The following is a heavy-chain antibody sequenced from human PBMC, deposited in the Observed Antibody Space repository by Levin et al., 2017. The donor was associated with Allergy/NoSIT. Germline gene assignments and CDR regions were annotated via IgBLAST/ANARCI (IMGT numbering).Heavy chain of an antibody. CDR2: ISWNSGSI. CDR1: GFTFDDYA. CDR3: AKDPYCSSTSCYVGTDHLYSSPEWGNY. D-gene: IGHD2-2*01. Sequence: SCAASGFTFDDYAMHWVRQAPGKGLEWVSGISWNSGSIGYADSVKGRFTISRDNAKNSLYLQMNSLRAEDTALYYCAKDPYCSSTSCYVGTDHLYSSPEWGNYWGQGTLVTVSS. V-gene: IGHV3-9*01. J-gene: IGHJ4*02.